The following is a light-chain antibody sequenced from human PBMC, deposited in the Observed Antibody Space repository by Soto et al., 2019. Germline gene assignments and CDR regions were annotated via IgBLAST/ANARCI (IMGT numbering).Light chain of an antibody. Sequence: QSVLTQPPSASETPGQRVTISCSGSSSNIGKYNVYWYQLLPGTAPRLLTSKNDQRPSGVPDRFSASKSGTSVSLAISGLRSDDEADYYCAAWDDGLSGLVFGGGTKLTVL. V-gene: IGLV1-47*01. J-gene: IGLJ3*02. CDR1: SSNIGKYN. CDR2: KND. CDR3: AAWDDGLSGLV.